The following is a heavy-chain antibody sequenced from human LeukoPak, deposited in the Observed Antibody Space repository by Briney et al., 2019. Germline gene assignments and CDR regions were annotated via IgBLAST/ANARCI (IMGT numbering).Heavy chain of an antibody. V-gene: IGHV1-8*01. CDR1: GYTFTSYD. Sequence: ASVKVSCKASGYTFTSYDINWVRQATGQGLEWMGWMNPNSGNTGYAQKFQGRVTMTRNTSISTAYMELSSLRSEDTAVCYCARAYTSGDDAFDIWGQGTMVTVSS. CDR2: MNPNSGNT. D-gene: IGHD3-10*01. J-gene: IGHJ3*02. CDR3: ARAYTSGDDAFDI.